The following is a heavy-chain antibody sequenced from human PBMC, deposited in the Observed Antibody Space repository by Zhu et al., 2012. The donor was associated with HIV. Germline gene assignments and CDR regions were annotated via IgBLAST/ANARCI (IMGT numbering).Heavy chain of an antibody. J-gene: IGHJ4*02. Sequence: QVQLQESGPGLVKPSETLSLTCTVSSFSITSSYYWGWVRQSSGKGLEWIGTVYHNGRTFYNPSLESRVTISVDTSKNQFSLKLRSVTAADTAVYFCARHSRSFNGWSKFDFWGQGPWSRLL. D-gene: IGHD6-19*01. CDR3: ARHSRSFNGWSKFDF. CDR1: SFSITSSYY. V-gene: IGHV4-38-2*02. CDR2: VYHNGRT.